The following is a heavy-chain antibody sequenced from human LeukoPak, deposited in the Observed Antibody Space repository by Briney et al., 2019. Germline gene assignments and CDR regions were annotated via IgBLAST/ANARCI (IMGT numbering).Heavy chain of an antibody. CDR1: GYTFTSYY. V-gene: IGHV1-46*01. D-gene: IGHD2-15*01. J-gene: IGHJ3*02. Sequence: RASVKVSCKASGYTFTSYYMHWVRQAPGQGLEWMGIINPSGGSTSYAQKFQGRVTMTRDTSTSTVYMELSSPRSEDTAVYYCARDLGYCSGGSCYDAAFDIWGQGTMVTVSS. CDR3: ARDLGYCSGGSCYDAAFDI. CDR2: INPSGGST.